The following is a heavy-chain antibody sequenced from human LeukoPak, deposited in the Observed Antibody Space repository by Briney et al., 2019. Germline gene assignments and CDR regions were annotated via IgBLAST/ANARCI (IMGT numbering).Heavy chain of an antibody. D-gene: IGHD3-3*01. Sequence: SETLSLTCTVSGGSISSYYWSWIRQPPGKGLEWIGYIYYSGSTNYNPSLKSRVTISVDTSKNQFSLKLSSVTAADTAVYYCARGAIFGVALTYYFDYWGQGTLSPSPQ. CDR3: ARGAIFGVALTYYFDY. J-gene: IGHJ4*02. CDR2: IYYSGST. V-gene: IGHV4-59*01. CDR1: GGSISSYY.